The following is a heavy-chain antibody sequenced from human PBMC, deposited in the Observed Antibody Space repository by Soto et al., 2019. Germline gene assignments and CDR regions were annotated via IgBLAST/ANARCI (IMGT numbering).Heavy chain of an antibody. D-gene: IGHD3-3*01. Sequence: PGGSLRLSCAASGFPFNTYAMSWVRQAPGKGPEWVSAISAGGGATFYTDSVKGRFTFSRDNSKNTLYLQMNSLRAEDTAVYYCAKSVTIFGVVTRPGVFDFWGQGSMVIVSS. CDR3: AKSVTIFGVVTRPGVFDF. V-gene: IGHV3-23*01. CDR1: GFPFNTYA. CDR2: ISAGGGAT. J-gene: IGHJ3*01.